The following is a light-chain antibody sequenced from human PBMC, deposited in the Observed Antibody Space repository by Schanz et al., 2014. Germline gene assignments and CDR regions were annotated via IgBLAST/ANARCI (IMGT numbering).Light chain of an antibody. CDR3: SSYTSSSTWV. Sequence: QSVLTQPPSVSGAPGQRVTISCTGSSSNIGAGYVLHWYQQLPGTAPKLLIYGNSNRPSGVPDRFSGSRSGTSASLAITGLQAEDEGDYYCSSYTSSSTWVFGGGTKLTVL. CDR1: SSNIGAGYV. V-gene: IGLV1-40*01. CDR2: GNS. J-gene: IGLJ3*02.